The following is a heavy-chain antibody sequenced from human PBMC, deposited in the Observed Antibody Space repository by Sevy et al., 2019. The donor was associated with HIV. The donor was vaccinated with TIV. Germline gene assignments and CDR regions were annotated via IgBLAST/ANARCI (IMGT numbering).Heavy chain of an antibody. D-gene: IGHD3-22*01. CDR1: GFTFSGYG. CDR2: IWYDGSHK. Sequence: GGSLRLSCAASGFTFSGYGMHWVRQAPGKGLEWVTVIWYDGSHKYYVHSVKGRFTISRDNSKNTLYLQMNSLRAEDTAVYYCAKNRRWGDSGTYYYDFDYWGQGTLVTVSS. V-gene: IGHV3-33*06. CDR3: AKNRRWGDSGTYYYDFDY. J-gene: IGHJ4*02.